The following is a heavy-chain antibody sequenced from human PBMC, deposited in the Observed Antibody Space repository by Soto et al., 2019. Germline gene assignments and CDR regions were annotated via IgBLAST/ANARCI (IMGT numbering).Heavy chain of an antibody. CDR2: VSYGEST. J-gene: IGHJ4*02. CDR1: GGSTNSSRVH. D-gene: IGHD3-3*01. V-gene: IGHV4-39*01. CDR3: ATQARRPGHGGRGRYFDN. Sequence: SVTMSLTWTVSGGSTNSSRVHWGWIRQPTGRGWEWIGVVSYGESTYDYRCLWRRGTISVGTSRNQFSLDLISVTAADTAVYFCATQARRPGHGGRGRYFDNCGQGTLV.